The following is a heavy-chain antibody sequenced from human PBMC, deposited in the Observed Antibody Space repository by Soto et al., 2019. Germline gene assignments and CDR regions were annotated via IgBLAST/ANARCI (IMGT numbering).Heavy chain of an antibody. J-gene: IGHJ5*02. V-gene: IGHV4-39*02. CDR1: GDSISSGTYY. Sequence: SETLSLTCTVSGDSISSGTYYWAWVRQPPGKGLEWIGSMHYSGYTFYSPSLRSRVALSVDTSKNQFPLNVASVSAADTAVYYCTGEQYASSWTWGQGTLVTVSS. D-gene: IGHD6-13*01. CDR3: TGEQYASSWT. CDR2: MHYSGYT.